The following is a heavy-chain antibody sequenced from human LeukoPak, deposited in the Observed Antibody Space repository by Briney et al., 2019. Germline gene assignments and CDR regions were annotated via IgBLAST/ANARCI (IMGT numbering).Heavy chain of an antibody. D-gene: IGHD6-13*01. V-gene: IGHV4-34*01. CDR3: ARDKGYHFDF. CDR2: INHSGST. CDR1: GWSFSGYY. J-gene: IGHJ4*02. Sequence: PSETLSLTCAVYGWSFSGYYWSLIRQPPGKGLEWIGEINHSGSTNHNPSLKSRVTISLDTSKNQFSLRLSSVTAADTAVYYCARDKGYHFDFWGQGTLVTVSS.